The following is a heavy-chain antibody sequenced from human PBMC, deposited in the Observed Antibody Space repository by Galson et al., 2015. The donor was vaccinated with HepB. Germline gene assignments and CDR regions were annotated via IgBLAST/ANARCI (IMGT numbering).Heavy chain of an antibody. V-gene: IGHV3-30*18. CDR1: GFTFSSYG. CDR2: ISYDGSNK. J-gene: IGHJ6*02. CDR3: AKETTAAGRNGMDV. Sequence: SLRLSCAASGFTFSSYGMHWVRQAPGKGLEWVAVISYDGSNKYYADSVKGRFTISRDNSKNTLYLKMNSLRAEDTAVYYCAKETTAAGRNGMDVWGQGTTVTVSS. D-gene: IGHD6-13*01.